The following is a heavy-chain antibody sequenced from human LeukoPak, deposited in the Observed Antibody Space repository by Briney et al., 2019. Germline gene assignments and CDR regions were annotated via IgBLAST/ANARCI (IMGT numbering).Heavy chain of an antibody. V-gene: IGHV3-74*01. CDR2: INSDGSNT. CDR1: GFTFSSYW. CDR3: ARDLAIQRITMIDGGWNWFDP. Sequence: PGGSLRLSCAASGFTFSSYWMHWVRQATGKGLVWVSRINSDGSNTNYADSVKGRFTISRDNAKNTLYLQMNSLRAEDTAVYYCARDLAIQRITMIDGGWNWFDPWGQGALVTVSS. J-gene: IGHJ5*02. D-gene: IGHD3-22*01.